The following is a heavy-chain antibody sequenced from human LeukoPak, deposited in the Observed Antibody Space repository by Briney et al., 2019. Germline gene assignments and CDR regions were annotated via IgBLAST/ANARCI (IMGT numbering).Heavy chain of an antibody. CDR1: GGSFSGYY. CDR3: ARQLHSYYYDSSGYYTSDYYFDY. Sequence: SETLSLTCAVYGGSFSGYYWSWIRQPPGKGLEWIGEINHSGSTNYNPSLKSRVTISVDTSKNQFSLKLSSVTAADTAVYYCARQLHSYYYDSSGYYTSDYYFDYWGQGTLVTVSS. J-gene: IGHJ4*02. D-gene: IGHD3-22*01. V-gene: IGHV4-34*01. CDR2: INHSGST.